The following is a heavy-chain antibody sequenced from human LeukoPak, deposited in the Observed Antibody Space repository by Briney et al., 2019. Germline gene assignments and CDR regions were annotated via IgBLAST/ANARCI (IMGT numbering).Heavy chain of an antibody. Sequence: SETLSLTCTVSGGSISSYYWSWIRQPPGKGLEWIGYIYYSGSTNYNPSLKSRVTISVDTSKNQFSLKLSSVTAADTAVYYCARSGSSGYYLYFDYWGQGTPVTVSS. CDR1: GGSISSYY. V-gene: IGHV4-59*01. J-gene: IGHJ4*02. D-gene: IGHD3-22*01. CDR3: ARSGSSGYYLYFDY. CDR2: IYYSGST.